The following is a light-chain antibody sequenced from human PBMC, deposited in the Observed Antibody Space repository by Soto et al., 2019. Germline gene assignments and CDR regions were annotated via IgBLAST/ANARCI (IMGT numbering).Light chain of an antibody. CDR1: QEIRKY. V-gene: IGKV1-33*01. Sequence: IQMTQSPSLLSASVGDRVTITCQATQEIRKYLNWYQQTPGKAPKLLIYDASSLETGVPPRFSGSGSGTYFTFTISSLQPEDLATYYCQQSDDLPYAFGQGTKLEIK. J-gene: IGKJ2*01. CDR3: QQSDDLPYA. CDR2: DAS.